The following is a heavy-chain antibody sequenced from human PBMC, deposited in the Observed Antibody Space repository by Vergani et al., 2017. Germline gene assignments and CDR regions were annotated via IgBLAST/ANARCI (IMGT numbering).Heavy chain of an antibody. V-gene: IGHV4-39*01. J-gene: IGHJ6*03. CDR1: GGSISSGGYY. CDR2: IYYSGST. CDR3: ARQSWGSNRKRDYDYYMDV. D-gene: IGHD3-16*01. Sequence: QVQLQESGPGLVKPSQTLSLTCAVSGGSISSGGYYWGWIRQPPGKGLEWIGSIYYSGSTYYNPALKSRVPISVDTAKNQFSLNLSSVTAADTAVYYCARQSWGSNRKRDYDYYMDVWGKGTMVTVSS.